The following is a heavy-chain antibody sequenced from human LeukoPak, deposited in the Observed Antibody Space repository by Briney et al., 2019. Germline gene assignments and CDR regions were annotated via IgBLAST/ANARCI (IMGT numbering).Heavy chain of an antibody. CDR1: GFTFSSYS. CDR2: ISTTSTYI. D-gene: IGHD2-15*01. CDR3: ARGIYCSGGSCYYDY. Sequence: GGSLRLSCAASGFTFSSYSMNWVRQAPGKGLEWVSGISTTSTYIYYADSLKGRFTISRDNAKNSLYLQMGSLRAEDTAVYYCARGIYCSGGSCYYDYWGQGTLVTVSS. V-gene: IGHV3-21*01. J-gene: IGHJ4*02.